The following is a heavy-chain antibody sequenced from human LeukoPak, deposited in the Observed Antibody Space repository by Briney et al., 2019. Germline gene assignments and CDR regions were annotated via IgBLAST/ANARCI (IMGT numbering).Heavy chain of an antibody. CDR3: VRDDDRPDNGLDY. CDR1: GFTFSSYT. J-gene: IGHJ4*02. D-gene: IGHD3-22*01. CDR2: IGSSSTYI. V-gene: IGHV3-21*01. Sequence: GGSLRLSCAASGFTFSSYTMNWVRQAPGKGLEWVSSIGSSSTYIYYADSVKGRFTISRDNAKNSLYLQMNSLRAEDTAVYYCVRDDDRPDNGLDYWGQGTLVTVSS.